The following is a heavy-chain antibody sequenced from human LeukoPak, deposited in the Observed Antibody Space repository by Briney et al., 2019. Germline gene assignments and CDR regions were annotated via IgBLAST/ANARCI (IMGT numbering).Heavy chain of an antibody. Sequence: GGSLRLSCAASGFFFSSYWMSWVRQAPGKGLEWVANIKEDGSEKYHVDSVMGRFTISRDNAKNSLYLQMNSLRVEDTAVYYCARDKELGSQRGSSFDYWGQGTLLTVSS. CDR2: IKEDGSEK. CDR3: ARDKELGSQRGSSFDY. CDR1: GFFFSSYW. J-gene: IGHJ4*02. V-gene: IGHV3-7*01. D-gene: IGHD1-7*01.